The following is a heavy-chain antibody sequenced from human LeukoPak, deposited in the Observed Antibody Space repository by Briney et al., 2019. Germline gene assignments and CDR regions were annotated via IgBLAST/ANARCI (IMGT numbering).Heavy chain of an antibody. D-gene: IGHD3-22*01. CDR1: GFTFSSYA. V-gene: IGHV3-23*01. CDR2: ISASSSI. CDR3: AKGSYYDSSGYYYFDY. J-gene: IGHJ4*02. Sequence: QSGGSLRLSCAASGFTFSSYAMNWVRQAPGKGLEWVSGISASSSIYYADSVKGRFTISRDNSKNTLYFQVNSLRADDTAVYYCAKGSYYDSSGYYYFDYRGQGTLVTVSS.